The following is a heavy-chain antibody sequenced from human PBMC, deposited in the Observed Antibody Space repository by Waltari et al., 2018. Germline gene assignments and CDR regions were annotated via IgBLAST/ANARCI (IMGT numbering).Heavy chain of an antibody. D-gene: IGHD2-15*01. Sequence: EVQLVESGGDLVQSGGSLRLSCAASGFTFSDNYMDWVRQAPGKVLECVGRIRNKAHSYTTEYAASVKGRFTISRDDSKKSLYLQMNSLKTEDTAVYYCARVGYCSGGTCAGLDCWGQGILVTVSS. V-gene: IGHV3-72*01. CDR2: IRNKAHSYTT. CDR3: ARVGYCSGGTCAGLDC. J-gene: IGHJ4*02. CDR1: GFTFSDNY.